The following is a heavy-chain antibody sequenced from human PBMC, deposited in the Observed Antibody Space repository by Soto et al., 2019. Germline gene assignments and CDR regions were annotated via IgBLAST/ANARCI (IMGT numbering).Heavy chain of an antibody. Sequence: SVKVSCKASGGTFSSYAISWVRQAPGQGLEWMGGIIPIFGTANYAQKFQGRVAITADESTSTAYMELSSLRSEDTAVYYCARDSTAGSGVEWDWFDPWGQGTLVTVSS. J-gene: IGHJ5*02. D-gene: IGHD3-10*01. V-gene: IGHV1-69*13. CDR2: IIPIFGTA. CDR3: ARDSTAGSGVEWDWFDP. CDR1: GGTFSSYA.